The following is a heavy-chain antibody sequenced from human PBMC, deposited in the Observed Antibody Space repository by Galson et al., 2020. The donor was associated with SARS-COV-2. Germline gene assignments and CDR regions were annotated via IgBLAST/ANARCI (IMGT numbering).Heavy chain of an antibody. V-gene: IGHV4-4*07. J-gene: IGHJ3*02. CDR2: IYTSGST. CDR3: ARESSTSCYEWDCDAFDI. D-gene: IGHD2-2*01. Sequence: SETLSLTCTVSGGSISSYYWSWIRQPAGKGLEWIGRIYTSGSTNYNPSLKSRVTMSVDTSKNQFSLKLSSVTAADTAVYYCARESSTSCYEWDCDAFDIWGQGTMVTVSS. CDR1: GGSISSYY.